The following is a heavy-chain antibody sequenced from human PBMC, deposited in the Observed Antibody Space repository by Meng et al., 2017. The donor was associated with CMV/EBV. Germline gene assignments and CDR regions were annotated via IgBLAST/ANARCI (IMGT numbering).Heavy chain of an antibody. V-gene: IGHV1-2*02. CDR2: INPNSGGT. CDR1: YTFPGYY. Sequence: YTFPGYYMRWVRQAPGQGLEWMGWINPNSGGTNYAQKFQGRVTMTRDTSISTAYMELSRLRSDDTAVYYCARVPDTIFGVVIKYFQHWGQGTLVTVSS. CDR3: ARVPDTIFGVVIKYFQH. J-gene: IGHJ1*01. D-gene: IGHD3-3*01.